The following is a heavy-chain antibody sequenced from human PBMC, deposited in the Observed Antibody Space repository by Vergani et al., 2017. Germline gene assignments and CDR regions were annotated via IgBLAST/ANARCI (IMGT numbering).Heavy chain of an antibody. CDR1: GDSLTSDFFY. D-gene: IGHD2/OR15-2a*01. J-gene: IGHJ3*02. V-gene: IGHV4-61*02. CDR3: ARGCASNRCPTRGTFEI. Sequence: QVQLQESGPGPVKPSQTLALTCSVSGDSLTSDFFYWTWIRQPAGTRLEWIGRVHSSGSTHYNPSLEGRVSVSMYTAKNEFSLDLQSVTAADTAVYFCARGCASNRCPTRGTFEIWGRGTLVTVSS. CDR2: VHSSGST.